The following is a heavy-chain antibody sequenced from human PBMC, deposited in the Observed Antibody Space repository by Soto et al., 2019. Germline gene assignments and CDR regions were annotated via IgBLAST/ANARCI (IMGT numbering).Heavy chain of an antibody. CDR2: ISTSGST. D-gene: IGHD3-16*01. CDR1: GDSISSNH. CDR3: ARATFGGGVGGYYYCGLDV. Sequence: PSETLSLTCTVSGDSISSNHWNWIRQPAGKGLEWIGRISTSGSTNYNPSLKSRATMSVDTSKNQFSLKLSSVPAADSAVYYCARATFGGGVGGYYYCGLDVWGQGTTVTVSS. J-gene: IGHJ6*02. V-gene: IGHV4-4*07.